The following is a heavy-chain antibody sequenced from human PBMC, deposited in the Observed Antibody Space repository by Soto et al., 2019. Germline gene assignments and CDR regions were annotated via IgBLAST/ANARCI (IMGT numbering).Heavy chain of an antibody. CDR1: GGSISSSSYY. D-gene: IGHD3-3*01. Sequence: SETLSLTCTFSGGSISSSSYYLGWIRQPPGKGLEWIASIYYSGSTYYNPSLKSRVTISVDSSKNQFSLKLSSVTAADTAVYYCARHGALLRSCWFDPWGQGTLVTAPQ. CDR3: ARHGALLRSCWFDP. CDR2: IYYSGST. J-gene: IGHJ5*02. V-gene: IGHV4-39*01.